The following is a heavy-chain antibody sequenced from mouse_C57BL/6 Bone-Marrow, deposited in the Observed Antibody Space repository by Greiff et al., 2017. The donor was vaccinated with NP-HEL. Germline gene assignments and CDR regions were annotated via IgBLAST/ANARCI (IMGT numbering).Heavy chain of an antibody. Sequence: VQLQQSGPGLAKPSQTLSLTCSVTGYSITSDYWNWIRKFPGNKLEYMGYISYSGSTYYNPSLKSRISITRDTSKNQYYLQLNSVTTEDTATYYCARAPFYYYGSRGYFDYWGQGTTLTVSS. CDR1: GYSITSDY. CDR3: ARAPFYYYGSRGYFDY. D-gene: IGHD1-1*01. CDR2: ISYSGST. J-gene: IGHJ2*01. V-gene: IGHV3-8*01.